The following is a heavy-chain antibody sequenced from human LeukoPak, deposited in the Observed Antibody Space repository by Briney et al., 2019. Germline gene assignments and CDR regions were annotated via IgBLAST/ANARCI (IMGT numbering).Heavy chain of an antibody. D-gene: IGHD3-3*01. Sequence: PGGSLSLSCAASGLTVSSNYMSWVRQAPGKGLEWVSVIYSGGSTYYADSVKGRFTISRDNSKNTLYLQMNSLRAEDTAVYYCARGITIFGVVTSLYYYYMDVWGKGTTVTVSS. CDR2: IYSGGST. CDR1: GLTVSSNY. CDR3: ARGITIFGVVTSLYYYYMDV. V-gene: IGHV3-66*02. J-gene: IGHJ6*03.